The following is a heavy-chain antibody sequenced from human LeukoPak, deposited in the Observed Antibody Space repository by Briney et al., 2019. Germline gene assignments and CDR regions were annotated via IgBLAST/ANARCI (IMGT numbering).Heavy chain of an antibody. V-gene: IGHV3-30*04. Sequence: PGGSLRLSCAASEFTFRSFRMHWVRQAPGKGLEWLGSVSYDGSDKYYAKSVKGRFTISRDNFQGTLFLQMTSLTADDTAVYFCARAYDSDAAFDVWGQGTLVTVSS. D-gene: IGHD3-22*01. CDR3: ARAYDSDAAFDV. CDR1: EFTFRSFR. CDR2: VSYDGSDK. J-gene: IGHJ3*01.